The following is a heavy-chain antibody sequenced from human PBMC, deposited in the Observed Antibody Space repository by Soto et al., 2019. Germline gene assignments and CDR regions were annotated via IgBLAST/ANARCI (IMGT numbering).Heavy chain of an antibody. CDR3: AGRAPPSDY. V-gene: IGHV3-11*01. J-gene: IGHJ4*02. CDR1: GFTFSDYY. CDR2: ISSSGSTI. Sequence: QVQLVESGGGLVKPGGSLRLSCAASGFTFSDYYMSWIRQAPGKGLEWVSYISSSGSTIYYADAVKGRFTISRDNAKNSPDLPMNRRRSEGPAVYYCAGRAPPSDYWGQGTLVTVSS.